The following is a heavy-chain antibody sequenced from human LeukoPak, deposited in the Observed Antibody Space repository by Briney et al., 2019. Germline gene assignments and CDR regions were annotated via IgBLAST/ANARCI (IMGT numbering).Heavy chain of an antibody. Sequence: GEPLKISCKGSGYSFTSYWIGWVRQMPGKGLDWMGIIYPGDSDTRYSPSFQGQVTISADKSISTAYLQWSSLKASDTAMYYCARLQQVYDSSPDYWGQGTLVTVSS. CDR3: ARLQQVYDSSPDY. CDR1: GYSFTSYW. V-gene: IGHV5-51*01. J-gene: IGHJ4*02. D-gene: IGHD3-22*01. CDR2: IYPGDSDT.